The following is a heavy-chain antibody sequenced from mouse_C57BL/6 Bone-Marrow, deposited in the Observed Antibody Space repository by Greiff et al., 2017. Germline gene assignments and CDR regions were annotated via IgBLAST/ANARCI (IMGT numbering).Heavy chain of an antibody. CDR1: GFNIKDDY. J-gene: IGHJ1*03. Sequence: EVQLQQSGAELVRPGASVKLSCTASGFNIKDDYMHWVKQRPEQGLEWIGWIDPENGDTEYASKFQGKATITADTYSNTAYLQLSSLTSEDTAVYYCTVTVVGGYFDVWGTGTTVTVSS. CDR3: TVTVVGGYFDV. V-gene: IGHV14-4*01. D-gene: IGHD1-1*01. CDR2: IDPENGDT.